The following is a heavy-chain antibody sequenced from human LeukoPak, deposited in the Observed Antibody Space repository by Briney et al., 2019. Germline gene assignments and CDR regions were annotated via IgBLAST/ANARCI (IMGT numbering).Heavy chain of an antibody. CDR3: AKYFLEETK. CDR2: ISSNTRVI. V-gene: IGHV3-48*01. D-gene: IGHD3-9*01. J-gene: IGHJ4*02. CDR1: GFTFSSYN. Sequence: PGGSLRLSCAASGFTFSSYNMNWVRQAPGKGLEWVSYISSNTRVIHYADSVKGRFTISRDNGKNSLYLQMNSLRAEDTAVYYWAKYFLEETKWGQGTLV.